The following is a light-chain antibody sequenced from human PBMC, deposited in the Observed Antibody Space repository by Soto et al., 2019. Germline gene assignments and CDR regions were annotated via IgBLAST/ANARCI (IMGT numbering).Light chain of an antibody. CDR3: QQYGSSPLT. J-gene: IGKJ4*01. Sequence: EIVLTQSPGTLPLSPGERATLSCRASQTVRSSYLAWYQQKPGQAPRLLIYGASIRATGIPDRFSGSGSGTDFTLTISRLEPEDFAVYYCQQYGSSPLTFGGGTKVDI. CDR2: GAS. CDR1: QTVRSSY. V-gene: IGKV3-20*01.